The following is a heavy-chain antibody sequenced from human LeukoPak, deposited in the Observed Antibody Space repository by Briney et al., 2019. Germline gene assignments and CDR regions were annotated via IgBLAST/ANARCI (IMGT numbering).Heavy chain of an antibody. CDR2: ISYDGSNK. D-gene: IGHD6-13*01. Sequence: GGSLRLSCAASGFTFSSYAMHWVRQAPGKGLEWVAVISYDGSNKYYADSVKGRFTISRDNSKNTLYLQMNSLRAEDTAVYYCARDRHSSSWYYFDYWGQGTLVTISS. CDR3: ARDRHSSSWYYFDY. CDR1: GFTFSSYA. V-gene: IGHV3-30-3*01. J-gene: IGHJ4*02.